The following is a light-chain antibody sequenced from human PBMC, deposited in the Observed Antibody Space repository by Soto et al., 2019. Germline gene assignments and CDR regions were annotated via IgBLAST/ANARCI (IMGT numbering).Light chain of an antibody. CDR3: QQCTNLPLT. CDR2: GAS. J-gene: IGKJ4*01. CDR1: QDISNY. V-gene: IGKV1-33*01. Sequence: DIQMTQSPSSLSASVGDRVTITCQASQDISNYLNWYQHKPGKAPKLLIYGASNLETGVPSRFSGSGSGTDFSFTINSLQPEDVATYYCQQCTNLPLTFGGGTKVEIK.